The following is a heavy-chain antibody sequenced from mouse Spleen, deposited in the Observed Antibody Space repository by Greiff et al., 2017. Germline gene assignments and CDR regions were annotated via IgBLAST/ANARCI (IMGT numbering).Heavy chain of an antibody. D-gene: IGHD1-1*01. J-gene: IGHJ1*01. CDR3: ARDYYGSSYWYFDV. CDR1: GYTFTSYW. CDR2: IYPGSGST. Sequence: QVQLQQPGAELVRPGSSVKLSCKASGYTFTSYWMHWVKQRPGQGLEWIGDIYPGSGSTNYNEKFKSKATLTVDTSSSTAYMQLSSLTSEDSAVYYCARDYYGSSYWYFDVWGAGTTVTVSS. V-gene: IGHV1-55*01.